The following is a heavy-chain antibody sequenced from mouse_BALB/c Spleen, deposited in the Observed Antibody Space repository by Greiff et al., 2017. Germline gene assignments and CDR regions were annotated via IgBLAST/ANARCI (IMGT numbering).Heavy chain of an antibody. J-gene: IGHJ2*01. V-gene: IGHV5-6*01. Sequence: EVKLVESGGDLVKPGGSLKLSCAASGFTFSSYGMSWVRQTPDKRLEWVATISSGGSYTYYPDSVKGRFTISRDNAKNTLYLQMSSLKSEDTAMYYCARQIYYDYPLFDDWGQGTTLTVSS. CDR2: ISSGGSYT. CDR1: GFTFSSYG. CDR3: ARQIYYDYPLFDD. D-gene: IGHD2-4*01.